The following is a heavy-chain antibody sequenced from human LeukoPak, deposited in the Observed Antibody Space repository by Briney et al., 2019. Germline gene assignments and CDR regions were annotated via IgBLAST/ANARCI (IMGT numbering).Heavy chain of an antibody. Sequence: GGSLRLSCAASGFALTSYAMSWVRQAPGQGLECVSGISGTGNNIYYADSVKGRFIISRDNSKNTLYLQMNSLRAEDTAVYYCAKDLIYCSGTNCYAGGGFWGQGTRVTVSS. V-gene: IGHV3-23*01. CDR3: AKDLIYCSGTNCYAGGGF. CDR2: ISGTGNNI. CDR1: GFALTSYA. D-gene: IGHD2-2*01. J-gene: IGHJ4*02.